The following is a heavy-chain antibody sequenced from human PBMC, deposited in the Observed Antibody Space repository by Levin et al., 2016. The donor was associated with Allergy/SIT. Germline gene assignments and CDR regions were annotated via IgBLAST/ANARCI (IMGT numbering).Heavy chain of an antibody. V-gene: IGHV3-30*18. CDR1: GFTFNRYG. CDR3: AKSRNSFTVTTDDY. CDR2: ISYDGTNK. D-gene: IGHD4-17*01. Sequence: GESLKISCAASGFTFNRYGMHWVRQAPGKGLEWVAGISYDGTNKYYADSVKGRFTISRDNSRNMLYLQVNSLRTEDTAIYYCAKSRNSFTVTTDDYWGQGTLVTVSS. J-gene: IGHJ4*02.